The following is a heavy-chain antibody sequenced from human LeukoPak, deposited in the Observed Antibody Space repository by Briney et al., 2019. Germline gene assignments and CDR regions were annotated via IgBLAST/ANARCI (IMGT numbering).Heavy chain of an antibody. Sequence: PGGSLRLSCAASGFTFSDYYMSWIRQAPGKGLEWVSYISSSGGSIYYADSVKGRFTISRDNAKNSLYLQMKSLRAEDTAVYYCARSGVQIWLISAFGNWFDPWGQGTLVTVSS. CDR2: ISSSGGSI. D-gene: IGHD5-18*01. CDR3: ARSGVQIWLISAFGNWFDP. CDR1: GFTFSDYY. J-gene: IGHJ5*02. V-gene: IGHV3-11*01.